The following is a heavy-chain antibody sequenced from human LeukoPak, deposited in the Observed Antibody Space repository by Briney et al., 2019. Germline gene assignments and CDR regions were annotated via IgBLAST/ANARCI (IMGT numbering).Heavy chain of an antibody. Sequence: PGGSLRLSCAVSGITLSNYGMSWVRQAPGEGLEWVAGISDSGGSTNYADSVKGRFTISRHNSKNTLYLQMNSLRAEDTAVYYCAKGYSYGPFDYWGQGTLVTVSS. CDR3: AKGYSYGPFDY. V-gene: IGHV3-23*01. CDR1: GITLSNYG. CDR2: ISDSGGST. J-gene: IGHJ4*02. D-gene: IGHD5-18*01.